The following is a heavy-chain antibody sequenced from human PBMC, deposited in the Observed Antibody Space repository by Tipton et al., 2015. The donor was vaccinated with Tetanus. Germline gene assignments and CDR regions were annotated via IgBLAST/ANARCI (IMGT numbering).Heavy chain of an antibody. CDR1: GYTFTSYG. D-gene: IGHD3-3*01. CDR2: ISAYNGNT. CDR3: ARVSGWLLWGCYSYGMDV. J-gene: IGHJ6*02. Sequence: QLVQSGAEVKKPGASVKVSCKASGYTFTSYGISWVRQAPGQGLEWLGWISAYNGNTNYAQKLQDRVTMTTDTSTSTAYMELRSLRSDVSAVYYCARVSGWLLWGCYSYGMDVWGQGTPVTVAS. V-gene: IGHV1-18*01.